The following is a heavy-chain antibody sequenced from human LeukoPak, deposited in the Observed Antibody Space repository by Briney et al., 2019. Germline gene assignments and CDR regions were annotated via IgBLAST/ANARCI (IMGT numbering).Heavy chain of an antibody. J-gene: IGHJ4*02. CDR1: GGSISSYY. CDR3: ARARKDGYNFPRPYYFDY. CDR2: IYTSGST. D-gene: IGHD5-24*01. Sequence: SETLSLTCTVSGGSISSYYWSWIRQPPGKGLEWIGYIYTSGSTNYNPSLKSRVTISVDTSKNQFSLKLSSVTAADTAVYYCARARKDGYNFPRPYYFDYWGQGTLVTVSS. V-gene: IGHV4-4*09.